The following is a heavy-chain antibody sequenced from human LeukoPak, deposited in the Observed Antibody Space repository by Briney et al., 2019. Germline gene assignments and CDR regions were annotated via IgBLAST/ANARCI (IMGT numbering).Heavy chain of an antibody. Sequence: PGGSLRLSYAASGFTFSSYAMSWVRQAPGKGLEWVSAISGSGGSIYYADSVKGRFTISRDNAKNSLYLQMNSLRAEDTAVYYCARDGIYDILTGSPGRWFDPWGQGTLVTVSS. D-gene: IGHD3-9*01. J-gene: IGHJ5*02. CDR2: ISGSGGSI. V-gene: IGHV3-23*01. CDR3: ARDGIYDILTGSPGRWFDP. CDR1: GFTFSSYA.